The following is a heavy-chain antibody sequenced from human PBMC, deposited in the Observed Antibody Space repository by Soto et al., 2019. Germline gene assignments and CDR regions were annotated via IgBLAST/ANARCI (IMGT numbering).Heavy chain of an antibody. J-gene: IGHJ4*02. CDR3: ARDPGDGIAAAGDLGY. CDR2: ISSSSSTI. Sequence: EVQLVESGGGLVQPGGSLRLSCAASGFTFSSYSMNWVRQAPGKGLEWVSYISSSSSTIYYADSVKGRFTISRDNAKNSLYLQMNSLRDEDTAVYYCARDPGDGIAAAGDLGYWGQGTLVTASS. D-gene: IGHD6-13*01. V-gene: IGHV3-48*02. CDR1: GFTFSSYS.